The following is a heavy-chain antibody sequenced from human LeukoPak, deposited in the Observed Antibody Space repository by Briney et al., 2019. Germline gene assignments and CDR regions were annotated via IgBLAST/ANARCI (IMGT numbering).Heavy chain of an antibody. Sequence: QPGGSLRLSCAASGFTFSTYGMHWVRQAPGKGLEWVAFIWDDGRNEHYADSVKGRFTISRDNAKNSLYLQMNSLRAEDTAVYYCARDPARSHSSSSGYWGQGTLVTVSS. J-gene: IGHJ4*02. CDR3: ARDPARSHSSSSGY. CDR1: GFTFSTYG. D-gene: IGHD6-6*01. V-gene: IGHV3-33*08. CDR2: IWDDGRNE.